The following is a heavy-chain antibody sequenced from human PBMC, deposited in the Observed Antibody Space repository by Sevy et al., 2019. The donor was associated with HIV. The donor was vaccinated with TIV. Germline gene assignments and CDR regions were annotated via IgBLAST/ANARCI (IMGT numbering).Heavy chain of an antibody. Sequence: GGSLRLSCAASGLTFNNAWMTWVRQAPGMGLEWVGRIKSKTDGGTTDYAAPVKSRFTISRDNAKNSLNLQMNSLRAEDTAVYYCTRNGGAFDNGFDPWGQGTLVTVSS. CDR2: IKSKTDGGTT. D-gene: IGHD2-8*01. J-gene: IGHJ5*02. CDR3: TRNGGAFDNGFDP. V-gene: IGHV3-15*01. CDR1: GLTFNNAW.